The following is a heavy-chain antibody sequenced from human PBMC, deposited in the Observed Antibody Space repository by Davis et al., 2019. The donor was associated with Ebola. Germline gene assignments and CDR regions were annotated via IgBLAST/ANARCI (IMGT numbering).Heavy chain of an antibody. CDR1: GASISNTDDYF. CDR3: ARGNYGDYIVLYYYNMDV. D-gene: IGHD4-17*01. V-gene: IGHV4-61*08. J-gene: IGHJ6*02. CDR2: IHYLGNT. Sequence: MPSETLSLTCTVSGASISNTDDYFWAWIRQPPGKGLEWIGNIHYLGNTNYNPSLKSRVTMSVDTSKNQFSLKLSSVTAADTAVYYCARGNYGDYIVLYYYNMDVWGQGTTVTVSS.